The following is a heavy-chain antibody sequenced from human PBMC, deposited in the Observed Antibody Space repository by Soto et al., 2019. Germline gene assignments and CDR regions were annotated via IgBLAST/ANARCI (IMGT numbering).Heavy chain of an antibody. Sequence: PGGSLRLSCAASGFTFDDYAMHWVRQAPGKGLEWVSGISWNSGSIGYADSVKGRFTISRDNAKNSLYMQMNNLRAEDTALYYCAKGRSYYYYYGVDVWGQGTTVTVSS. CDR3: AKGRSYYYYYGVDV. CDR2: ISWNSGSI. CDR1: GFTFDDYA. J-gene: IGHJ6*02. V-gene: IGHV3-9*01.